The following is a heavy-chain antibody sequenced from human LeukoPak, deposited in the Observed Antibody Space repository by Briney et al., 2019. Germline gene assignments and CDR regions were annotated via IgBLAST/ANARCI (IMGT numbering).Heavy chain of an antibody. CDR1: GGSTSSDY. CDR3: ARLKLGAYFDL. V-gene: IGHV4-59*08. J-gene: IGHJ2*01. CDR2: VYNSGDT. D-gene: IGHD3-16*01. Sequence: SETLSLTCTVSGGSTSSDYWSWIRQSPGKGLEWVGYVYNSGDTGKNPSLKSRVTILLDTSKNQCSLKLTSVSAADTAIYYCARLKLGAYFDLWGRGTLVTVSS.